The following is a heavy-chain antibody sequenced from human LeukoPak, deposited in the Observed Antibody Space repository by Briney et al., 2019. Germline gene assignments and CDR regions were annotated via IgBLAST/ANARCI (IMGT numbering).Heavy chain of an antibody. Sequence: GGSLRLSCAASGFTFDDYAMHWVRQAPGKGLEWVSGISWNSGSIGYADSVKGRFTISRDNAKNSLYLQMNSLRAEDTALYYCAKDIRATVVTPGAFDIWGQGTMVTVSS. CDR1: GFTFDDYA. CDR2: ISWNSGSI. J-gene: IGHJ3*02. CDR3: AKDIRATVVTPGAFDI. V-gene: IGHV3-9*01. D-gene: IGHD4-23*01.